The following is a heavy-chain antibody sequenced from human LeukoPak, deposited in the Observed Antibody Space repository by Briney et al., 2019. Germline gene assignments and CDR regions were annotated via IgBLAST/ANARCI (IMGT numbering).Heavy chain of an antibody. CDR3: ARDRDIAAAGTGYYYYGMDV. CDR2: IYSGGST. V-gene: IGHV3-66*01. J-gene: IGHJ6*02. D-gene: IGHD6-13*01. Sequence: GGSLRLSCAASGFTVSSNYMSCVRQAPGKGLEWVSVIYSGGSTYYADSVKGRFTISRDNSKNTLYLQMNSLRAEDTAVYYCARDRDIAAAGTGYYYYGMDVWGQGTTVTVSS. CDR1: GFTVSSNY.